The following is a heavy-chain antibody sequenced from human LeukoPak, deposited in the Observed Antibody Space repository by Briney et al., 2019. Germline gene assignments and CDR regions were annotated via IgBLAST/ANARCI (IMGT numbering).Heavy chain of an antibody. CDR2: FDPEDGET. Sequence: ASVKVSCKTSGYTFTSSHAHWVRQAPGKGLEWMGGFDPEDGETIYAQKFQGRVTMTEDTSIDTAYMELSSLRSEDTAVYYCATAPSVSHFDYWGQGTLVTVSS. J-gene: IGHJ4*02. CDR1: GYTFTSSH. CDR3: ATAPSVSHFDY. V-gene: IGHV1-24*01.